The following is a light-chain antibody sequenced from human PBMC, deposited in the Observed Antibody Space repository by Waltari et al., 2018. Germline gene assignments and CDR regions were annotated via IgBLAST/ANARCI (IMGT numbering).Light chain of an antibody. CDR3: HQYYSTPYS. Sequence: DIVMTQSPDSLAVSLGERATINCKSTQSVLYSSNNKNYLAWYQQKPGHTPKLLIYLAATRESGVPDRFSGSGSGTDFTLTISSLQAEDVAVYDCHQYYSTPYSFGQGTKLEIK. CDR2: LAA. J-gene: IGKJ2*03. V-gene: IGKV4-1*01. CDR1: QSVLYSSNNKNY.